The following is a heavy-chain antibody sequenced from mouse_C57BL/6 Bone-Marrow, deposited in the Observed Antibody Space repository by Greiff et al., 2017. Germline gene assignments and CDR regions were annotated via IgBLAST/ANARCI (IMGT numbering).Heavy chain of an antibody. J-gene: IGHJ3*01. D-gene: IGHD1-1*01. CDR2: FNPNNGGT. Sequence: EVKLQESGPELVKPGTSVHISCKTSGYAFTEYTMHWVKQSHGKSLEWIGGFNPNNGGTTYNQRFKGKATLTVDKSSTTAYMELRSLTSEDSAVYYCARGNYYGSTSWFGYWGQGTLVTVST. V-gene: IGHV1-18*01. CDR1: GYAFTEYT. CDR3: ARGNYYGSTSWFGY.